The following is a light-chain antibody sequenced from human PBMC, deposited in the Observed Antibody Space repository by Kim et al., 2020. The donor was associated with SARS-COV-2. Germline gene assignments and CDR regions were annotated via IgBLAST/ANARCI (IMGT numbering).Light chain of an antibody. CDR1: PNICNI. Sequence: PGDRTTLSCRASPNICNILAWYQQRPDQAPRILIFDASTRDTGVPARFSGSGSGTDFTLAISSLHSEDFGVYCCHEYNDGTPWTFGQGTKVDIK. CDR2: DAS. J-gene: IGKJ1*01. CDR3: HEYNDGTPWT. V-gene: IGKV3-15*01.